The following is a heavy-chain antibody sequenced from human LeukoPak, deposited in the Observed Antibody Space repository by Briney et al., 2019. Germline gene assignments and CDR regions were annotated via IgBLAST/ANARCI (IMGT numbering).Heavy chain of an antibody. CDR2: MRHDGSNK. CDR3: AKVPGKARKFGNLEY. Sequence: QPGGSLRLSCAASGFTVSSNYMSWVRQAPGKGLEWVAFMRHDGSNKDYPDSVRGRFTISRDSSKNTLYLQMNDLRSEDTAVYYCAKVPGKARKFGNLEYWGQGTLVIVSS. D-gene: IGHD1-14*01. V-gene: IGHV3-30*02. CDR1: GFTVSSNY. J-gene: IGHJ4*02.